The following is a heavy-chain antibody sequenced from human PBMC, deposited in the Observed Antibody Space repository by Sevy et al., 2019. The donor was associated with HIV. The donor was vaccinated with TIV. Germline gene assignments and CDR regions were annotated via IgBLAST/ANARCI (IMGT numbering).Heavy chain of an antibody. J-gene: IGHJ4*02. CDR1: GFTFSDHY. D-gene: IGHD6-13*01. CDR2: PRNKADGYTT. V-gene: IGHV3-72*01. Sequence: QLGGSLRLSCVASGFTFSDHYMEWVRQAPGKGLEWVGRPRNKADGYTTEYAASVKGRFTISRDDSKNSLYVQMNSLKTEDTAVYYCATHAGIAAAGRVFDYWGQGTLVTVSS. CDR3: ATHAGIAAAGRVFDY.